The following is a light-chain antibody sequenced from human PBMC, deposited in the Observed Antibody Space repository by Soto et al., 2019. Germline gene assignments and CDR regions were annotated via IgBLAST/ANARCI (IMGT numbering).Light chain of an antibody. CDR3: SSFTSSSTLV. CDR2: EVS. Sequence: QSALTQPASASGSPGQSITISCTGTSSDVGAYNYVSWYQQHPGKAPKLMIHEVSNRPSGISNRFSGSKSGNTATLTISGLQAEDEADYYCSSFTSSSTLVFGGGTKLTVL. V-gene: IGLV2-14*01. CDR1: SSDVGAYNY. J-gene: IGLJ3*02.